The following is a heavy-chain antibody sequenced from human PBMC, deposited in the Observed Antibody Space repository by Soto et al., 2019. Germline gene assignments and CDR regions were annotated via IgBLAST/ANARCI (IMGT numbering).Heavy chain of an antibody. Sequence: GGSLRLSCAASGFTFSSYGMHWVRQAPGKGLEWVAVIWYDGSNKYYADSVKGRFTISRDNSKNTLYLQMNSLRAEDTAVYYCARGTPIAAGSYSVDWGQVTLVTVSS. V-gene: IGHV3-33*01. CDR1: GFTFSSYG. CDR2: IWYDGSNK. D-gene: IGHD6-13*01. J-gene: IGHJ4*02. CDR3: ARGTPIAAGSYSVD.